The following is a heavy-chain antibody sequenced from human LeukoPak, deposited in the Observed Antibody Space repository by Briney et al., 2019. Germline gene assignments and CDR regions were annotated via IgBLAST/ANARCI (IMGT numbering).Heavy chain of an antibody. CDR3: ARLDYYDSSGPFDY. V-gene: IGHV3-7*01. D-gene: IGHD3-22*01. CDR2: IKQDGSEK. CDR1: GFTFSSNW. J-gene: IGHJ4*02. Sequence: GGSLRLSCAASGFTFSSNWMSWVRQAPGKGLEWVANIKQDGSEKSYVDSVKGRFTISRDNAKKSLYLQMNSLRAEDTAVYYCARLDYYDSSGPFDYWGQETLVTVSS.